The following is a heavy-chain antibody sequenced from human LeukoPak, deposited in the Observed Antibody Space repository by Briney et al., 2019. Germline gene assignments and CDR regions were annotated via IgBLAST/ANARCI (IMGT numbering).Heavy chain of an antibody. Sequence: GGSLRLSCAASGFTVSSNYMSWVRQAPGKGLEWVSVIYSGGSTYYADSVKGRFTISRDNSKNTLYLQMNSLRAEDTAVYYCAKIPRYYYGSGTGGGYFDYWGQGTLVTVSS. CDR3: AKIPRYYYGSGTGGGYFDY. CDR2: IYSGGST. V-gene: IGHV3-66*01. J-gene: IGHJ4*02. CDR1: GFTVSSNY. D-gene: IGHD3-10*01.